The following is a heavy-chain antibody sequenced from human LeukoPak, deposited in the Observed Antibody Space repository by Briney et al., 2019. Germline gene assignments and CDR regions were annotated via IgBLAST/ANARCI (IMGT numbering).Heavy chain of an antibody. CDR1: GFTVSSNY. V-gene: IGHV3-66*01. J-gene: IGHJ4*02. D-gene: IGHD3-22*01. Sequence: GGSLRLSCAASGFTVSSNYMSWVRQAPGKGLEWVSVIYSGGSTYYADSVKGRFTISRDNSKNTLYLQMNSLRAEDTAVYYCAKVDHDSSGYFDYWGQGTLVTVSS. CDR3: AKVDHDSSGYFDY. CDR2: IYSGGST.